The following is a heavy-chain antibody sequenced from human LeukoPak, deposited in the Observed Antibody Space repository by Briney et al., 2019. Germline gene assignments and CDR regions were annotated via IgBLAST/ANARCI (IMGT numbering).Heavy chain of an antibody. J-gene: IGHJ4*02. CDR2: IYGSGST. CDR3: AARLHDFWSGYDIPDYFDY. Sequence: PWETLSLTCTVSGGSISSYWSWIRQPAGKGLEWIGRIYGSGSTNYNPSLKSRVTMSLDTSKNQFSLKLSSVTAADTAVYYCAARLHDFWSGYDIPDYFDYWGQETLVTVSS. D-gene: IGHD3-3*01. V-gene: IGHV4-4*07. CDR1: GGSISSY.